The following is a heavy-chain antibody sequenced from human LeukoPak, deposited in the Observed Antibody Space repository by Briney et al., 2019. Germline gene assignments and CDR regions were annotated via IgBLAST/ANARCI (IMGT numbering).Heavy chain of an antibody. CDR2: ISAGGGTT. D-gene: IGHD5/OR15-5a*01. V-gene: IGHV3-23*01. CDR3: AKDHKGSFYPYYFDS. J-gene: IGHJ4*02. Sequence: GGSLRLSCAASGLILSSYVMSWVRQAPGKGLEWVSGISAGGGTTFYADSVKGRFTISRDTSNNTLYLQMDSLRAEDTAIYYCAKDHKGSFYPYYFDSWGQGTVVTVSS. CDR1: GLILSSYV.